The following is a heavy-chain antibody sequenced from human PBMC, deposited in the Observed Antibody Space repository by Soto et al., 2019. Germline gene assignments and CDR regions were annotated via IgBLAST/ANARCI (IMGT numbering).Heavy chain of an antibody. Sequence: SETLSLTCTVSGGSISSYYWSWIRQPPGKGLEWIGYIHYSGSTNYNPSLKSRVTISVDTSKNQFSLKLSSVTAADTAVYYCASHYRRRGWEWATEPLFDYWGQGTLVTVSS. D-gene: IGHD6-19*01. CDR1: GGSISSYY. J-gene: IGHJ4*02. CDR2: IHYSGST. V-gene: IGHV4-59*01. CDR3: ASHYRRRGWEWATEPLFDY.